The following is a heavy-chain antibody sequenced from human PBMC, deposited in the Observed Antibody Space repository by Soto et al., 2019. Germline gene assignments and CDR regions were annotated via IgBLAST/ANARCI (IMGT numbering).Heavy chain of an antibody. CDR2: INTGNGNT. Sequence: QVQFVQSGADEKKPGASVKVSCKASGYTFSNYAIHWVRQAPGQRLEWMGWINTGNGNTKYSQKFQGRVTISRDTSASTAYMELSSLRSEDTAVYYCARGLITTILVPRGFADYWGQGTLVTVSS. V-gene: IGHV1-3*04. J-gene: IGHJ4*02. CDR3: ARGLITTILVPRGFADY. CDR1: GYTFSNYA. D-gene: IGHD3-22*01.